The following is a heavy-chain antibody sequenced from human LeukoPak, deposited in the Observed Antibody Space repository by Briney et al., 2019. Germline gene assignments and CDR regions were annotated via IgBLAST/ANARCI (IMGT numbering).Heavy chain of an antibody. Sequence: GGSLRLSCAASGFTFSNYWMSWVRQAPGKGLEWVANIKQDGSEKYYVDSVKGRFTISRDNAKNSLYLQMNSLRAEDTALYYCAKVMVRGVTIRAFDIWGQGTMVTVSS. J-gene: IGHJ3*02. D-gene: IGHD3-10*01. CDR1: GFTFSNYW. V-gene: IGHV3-7*03. CDR2: IKQDGSEK. CDR3: AKVMVRGVTIRAFDI.